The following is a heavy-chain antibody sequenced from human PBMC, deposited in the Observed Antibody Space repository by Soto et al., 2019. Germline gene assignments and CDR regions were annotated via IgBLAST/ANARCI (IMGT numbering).Heavy chain of an antibody. J-gene: IGHJ4*02. D-gene: IGHD2-15*01. CDR3: AKGGWLDD. CDR2: ISAGGDAT. V-gene: IGHV3-23*01. Sequence: EVHLLESGGDLVQPGGSLRLSCAASGFTFSTYIMTWVRQAPGTGLEWAALISAGGDATYYADSVKGRFTISRDNSETTVFLQMNSLRAEDTALYYCAKGGWLDDWGPGTLVLVSS. CDR1: GFTFSTYI.